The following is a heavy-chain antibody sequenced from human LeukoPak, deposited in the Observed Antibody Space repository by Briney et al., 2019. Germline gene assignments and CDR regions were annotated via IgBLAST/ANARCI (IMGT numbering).Heavy chain of an antibody. V-gene: IGHV4-59*02. CDR1: GGSVSSDF. J-gene: IGHJ6*03. CDR2: IYNSGIT. CDR3: ARDHLPAGAPGYYMDV. Sequence: SETLSLTCTVSGGSVSSDFWSWSRQPPGKGLEWIGYIYNSGITNYNPSLKSRVTMSVDTSKNQFSLMLRSVTAADTAVYYCARDHLPAGAPGYYMDVWGKGTTVTVSS. D-gene: IGHD4/OR15-4a*01.